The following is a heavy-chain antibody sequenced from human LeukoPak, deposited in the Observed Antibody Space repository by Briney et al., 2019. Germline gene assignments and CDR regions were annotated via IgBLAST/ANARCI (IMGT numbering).Heavy chain of an antibody. CDR3: ARLDSSGSTSFDY. CDR2: IYPGDAET. J-gene: IGHJ4*02. Sequence: GESLKISCKGSGYXFTTYWIAWVRQMPGKGLEWMGIIYPGDAETRYSPSFQGQVTISADKSITTAYLQWSSLKASDTAMYYCARLDSSGSTSFDYWGQGTLVTVSS. CDR1: GYXFTTYW. D-gene: IGHD3-22*01. V-gene: IGHV5-51*01.